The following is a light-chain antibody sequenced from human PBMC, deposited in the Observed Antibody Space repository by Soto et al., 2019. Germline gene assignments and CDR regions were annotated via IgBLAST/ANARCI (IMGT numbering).Light chain of an antibody. CDR2: GAS. CDR1: QSVSSSY. V-gene: IGKV3-20*01. CDR3: QQYYSNPELT. Sequence: EIVLTQSPGTLSLSPGERATLSCRASQSVSSSYLAWYQQKPGQAPRLLIYGASSRATGIPDRFSGSGSGTDFTLTISSLQSEDVAVYYCQQYYSNPELTFGGGTKVEIK. J-gene: IGKJ4*01.